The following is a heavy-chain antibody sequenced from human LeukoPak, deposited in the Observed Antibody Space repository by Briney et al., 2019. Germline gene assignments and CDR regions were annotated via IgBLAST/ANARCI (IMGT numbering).Heavy chain of an antibody. CDR1: GYTFTSYA. CDR2: INAGNGNT. V-gene: IGHV1-3*01. Sequence: ASVKVSCKASGYTFTSYAMHWLRQAPGQRLEWMGWINAGNGNTKYSQKFQGRVTITRATSASTAYMELSSLRSQDTAVYYCARDQRYSSGWYFGYWGQGTLVTVSS. CDR3: ARDQRYSSGWYFGY. D-gene: IGHD6-19*01. J-gene: IGHJ4*02.